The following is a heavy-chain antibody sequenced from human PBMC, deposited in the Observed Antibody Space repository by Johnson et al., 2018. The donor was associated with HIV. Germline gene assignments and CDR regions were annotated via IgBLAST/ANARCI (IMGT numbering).Heavy chain of an antibody. CDR1: RFTLTNAW. J-gene: IGHJ3*02. V-gene: IGHV3-15*01. CDR3: ASYYVWGTYRYTFDAFDI. Sequence: VQLVESGGGVVQPGRSLKLSCAASRFTLTNAWMSWVRQAPGKGLEWVGRIKSKTDGGTTDYAAPVKGRFTISRDDSKNTLYLQMNGLKTEDTAIFYCASYYVWGTYRYTFDAFDIWGQGTMVTVSS. CDR2: IKSKTDGGTT. D-gene: IGHD3-16*02.